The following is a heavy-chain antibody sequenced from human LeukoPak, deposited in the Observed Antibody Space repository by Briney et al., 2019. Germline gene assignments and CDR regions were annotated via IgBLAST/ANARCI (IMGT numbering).Heavy chain of an antibody. D-gene: IGHD4-17*01. Sequence: SVPVSCMASGYTLTGYYMHWLGPAPGRGLEGRGWINPNSGGTNYTQKFQGMVTMTSNSTISTAYIELSRLRSDDTAVYYGARDRVGDYVDYWGQGNLVLVSS. CDR2: INPNSGGT. V-gene: IGHV1-2*02. CDR1: GYTLTGYY. J-gene: IGHJ4*02. CDR3: ARDRVGDYVDY.